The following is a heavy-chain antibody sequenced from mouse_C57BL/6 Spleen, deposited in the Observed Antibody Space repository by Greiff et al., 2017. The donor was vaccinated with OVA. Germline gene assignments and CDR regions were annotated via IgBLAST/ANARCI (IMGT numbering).Heavy chain of an antibody. V-gene: IGHV1-69*01. J-gene: IGHJ4*01. CDR3: ASGDYGKGMDY. CDR1: GYTFTSYW. D-gene: IGHD2-1*01. CDR2: IDPSASYT. Sequence: QVQLQQPGAELVMPGASVKLSCKASGYTFTSYWMHWVKQRPGQGLEWIGEIDPSASYTNYNQKFKGKSTLTVDKSSSTAYMQLSRLTSEDSAVYYCASGDYGKGMDYWGQGTSVTVSS.